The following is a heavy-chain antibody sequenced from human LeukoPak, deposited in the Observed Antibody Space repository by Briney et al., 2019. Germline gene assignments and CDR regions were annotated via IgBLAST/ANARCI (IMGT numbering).Heavy chain of an antibody. CDR3: ARDRNFPRDQFDY. Sequence: PGGSLRLSCAASGFTFSSYGMHWVRQAPGKGLEWVSAISVDGSGAWYAGSVRGRFTISRDNSKSTVYLQMNSLTADDTAVYFCARDRNFPRDQFDYWGQGTLVTVSS. V-gene: IGHV3-23*01. CDR1: GFTFSSYG. CDR2: ISVDGSGA. J-gene: IGHJ4*02. D-gene: IGHD2-2*01.